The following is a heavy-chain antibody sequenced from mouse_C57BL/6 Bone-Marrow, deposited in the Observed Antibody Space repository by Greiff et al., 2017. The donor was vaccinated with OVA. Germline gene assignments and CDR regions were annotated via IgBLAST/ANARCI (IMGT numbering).Heavy chain of an antibody. V-gene: IGHV3-6*01. Sequence: ESGPGLVKPSQSLSLTCSVTGYSITSGYYWNWIRQFPGNKLEWMGYISYDGSNNYNPSLKNRISITRDTSKNQFFLKLNSVTTEDTATYYCARKPVDYWGQGTTLTVSS. J-gene: IGHJ2*01. CDR2: ISYDGSN. CDR3: ARKPVDY. CDR1: GYSITSGYY.